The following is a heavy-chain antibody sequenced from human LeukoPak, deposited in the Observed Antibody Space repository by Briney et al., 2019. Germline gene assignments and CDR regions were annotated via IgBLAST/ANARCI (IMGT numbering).Heavy chain of an antibody. CDR1: GFTFSSYE. D-gene: IGHD2-2*01. V-gene: IGHV3-48*03. CDR3: ARDCDGRTGGYVRDY. J-gene: IGHJ4*02. Sequence: VGVLRLSCAASGFTFSSYEMNWVRQAPGKGLEWVSYISSSGSTIYYADSVKGRFTTSRDNAKNSLYLQMNRLRAEDTAVYYCARDCDGRTGGYVRDYWGQGTPVTVSS. CDR2: ISSSGSTI.